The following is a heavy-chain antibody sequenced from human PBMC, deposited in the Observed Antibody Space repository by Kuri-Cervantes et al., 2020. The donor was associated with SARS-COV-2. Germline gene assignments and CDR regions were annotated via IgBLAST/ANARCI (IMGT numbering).Heavy chain of an antibody. CDR2: IRYDGSNK. CDR3: ARAASYYYYYYMDV. V-gene: IGHV3-30*02. CDR1: GFTFSSYA. D-gene: IGHD6-6*01. J-gene: IGHJ6*03. Sequence: GGSLRLSCAASGFTFSSYAMHWVRQAPGKGLEWVAFIRYDGSNKYYADSVKGRFTISRDNSKNTLYLQMNSLRAEDTAVYYCARAASYYYYYYMDVWGKGTTVTVSS.